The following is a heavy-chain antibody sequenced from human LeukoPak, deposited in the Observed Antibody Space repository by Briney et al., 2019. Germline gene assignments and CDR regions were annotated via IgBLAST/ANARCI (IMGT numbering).Heavy chain of an antibody. CDR3: AKNPSYYYDSSGYGYFDY. CDR1: GFTFSSYA. J-gene: IGHJ4*02. Sequence: PGGSLRLSCAASGFTFSSYAMSWVRQAPGKGLEWVSAISASGGTTYYAGSVKGRFTISRDNSKNTLYLQMNNLRAEDTAVYYCAKNPSYYYDSSGYGYFDYWGQGTLVTASS. V-gene: IGHV3-23*01. CDR2: ISASGGTT. D-gene: IGHD3-22*01.